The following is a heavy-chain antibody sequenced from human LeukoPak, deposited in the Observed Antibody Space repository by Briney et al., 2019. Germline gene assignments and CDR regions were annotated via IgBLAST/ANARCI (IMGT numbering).Heavy chain of an antibody. V-gene: IGHV3-20*04. D-gene: IGHD3-3*01. CDR1: GFSFDDYG. CDR3: ARGGISIFGVVIYMDV. Sequence: GGSLRLSCAASGFSFDDYGMSWVRQAPGKGLEWVSGINWNGGSTGYADSVKGRFTISGDNAKNSLSLPMNSLRVEDTALYYCARGGISIFGVVIYMDVWGKGTTVTVSS. J-gene: IGHJ6*03. CDR2: INWNGGST.